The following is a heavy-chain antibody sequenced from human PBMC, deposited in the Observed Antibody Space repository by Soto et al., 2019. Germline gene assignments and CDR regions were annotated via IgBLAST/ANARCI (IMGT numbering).Heavy chain of an antibody. CDR2: ISGSGTST. CDR1: GFTFSSYA. Sequence: GGSLRLSCAASGFTFSSYALNWVRQAPGKGLEWVAEISGSGTSTYYAPSVKGRFIISSDSSKNTLYLRMYSLRAEDTAMYYCAKSLSALFSLGDFKYWGQGALVTVS. D-gene: IGHD2-21*01. V-gene: IGHV3-23*01. J-gene: IGHJ4*02. CDR3: AKSLSALFSLGDFKY.